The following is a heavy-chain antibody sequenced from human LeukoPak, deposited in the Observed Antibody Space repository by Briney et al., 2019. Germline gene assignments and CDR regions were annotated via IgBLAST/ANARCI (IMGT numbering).Heavy chain of an antibody. CDR1: GFTFDDYG. D-gene: IGHD3-16*02. V-gene: IGHV3-20*04. Sequence: GGSLRLSCAASGFTFDDYGMSWVRQAPGKGLEWVSGINWNGGRTGYADSVKGRFTISRDNAKNSLYLQMNSLRAEDTALYYCARVFQDYVWGSYRYKDYWGQGTLVTVSS. CDR2: INWNGGRT. CDR3: ARVFQDYVWGSYRYKDY. J-gene: IGHJ4*02.